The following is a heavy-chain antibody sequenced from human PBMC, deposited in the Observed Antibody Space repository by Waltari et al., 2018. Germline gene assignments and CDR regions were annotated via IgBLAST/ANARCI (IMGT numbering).Heavy chain of an antibody. Sequence: EVQLVESGGGLVQPGGSLRLSCAASGFTFSSYWMHWVRQVPGKGLAWVSAITSDGGRTRYADSVKGRCTISRDNAKNTLYLQINSLRADDTAVYYCASHRPGGYGMDVWGHGTTVTVSS. CDR3: ASHRPGGYGMDV. CDR2: ITSDGGRT. V-gene: IGHV3-74*01. D-gene: IGHD2-15*01. J-gene: IGHJ6*02. CDR1: GFTFSSYW.